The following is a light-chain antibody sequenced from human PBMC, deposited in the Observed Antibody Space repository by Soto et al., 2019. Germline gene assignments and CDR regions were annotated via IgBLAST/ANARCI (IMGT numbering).Light chain of an antibody. CDR3: QQSYITPIT. Sequence: GERVTITGRDRHRISRCYVWYYQKQGKAPNLLIYDASSLESGGPSRCSGTGAGTDFTLTIINRQPGDFTTYYCQQSYITPITFGQGTRLEIK. CDR1: HRISRC. CDR2: DAS. J-gene: IGKJ5*01. V-gene: IGKV1-39*01.